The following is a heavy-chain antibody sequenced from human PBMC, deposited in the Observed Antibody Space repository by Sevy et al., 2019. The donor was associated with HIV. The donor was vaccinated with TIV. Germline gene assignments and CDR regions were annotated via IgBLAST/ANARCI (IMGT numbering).Heavy chain of an antibody. CDR1: GFTFSNYA. CDR2: ISGSGGST. Sequence: GESLKISCAASGFTFSNYAMTWVRQAPGKGLEWVSGISGSGGSTNYADSVKGRFTISRDNSKNTLYLQMNSLRAEDTAVYYCAKSLEYCTNGVCGYSDYWGQGTLVTVSS. J-gene: IGHJ4*02. V-gene: IGHV3-23*01. D-gene: IGHD2-8*01. CDR3: AKSLEYCTNGVCGYSDY.